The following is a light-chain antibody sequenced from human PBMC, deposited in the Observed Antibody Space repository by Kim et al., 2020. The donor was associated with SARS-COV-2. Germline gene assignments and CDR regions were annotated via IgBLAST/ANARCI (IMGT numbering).Light chain of an antibody. V-gene: IGKV4-1*01. CDR1: QSVLYSSNNKNY. Sequence: DIVMTQSPDSLAVSLGERATINCKSSQSVLYSSNNKNYLAWYQQKPGQPPKLLIYWASTRQSGVPDRFSGSGSRTDFTLTISSLRAEDVAVYYCQQYFSTPHTFGQGTKLEI. CDR3: QQYFSTPHT. CDR2: WAS. J-gene: IGKJ2*01.